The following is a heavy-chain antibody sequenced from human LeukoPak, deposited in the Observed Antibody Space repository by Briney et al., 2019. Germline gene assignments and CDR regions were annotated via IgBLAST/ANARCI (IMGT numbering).Heavy chain of an antibody. J-gene: IGHJ6*03. V-gene: IGHV3-74*01. CDR1: GFTFSSYW. D-gene: IGHD2-2*02. Sequence: PGRSLRLSCAASGFTFSSYWMHWVRQAPGKGLVWVSRINSDGSSTSYADSVKGRFTISRDNAKNTLYLQMNSLRAEDTAVYYCARGPVVPAAIPGFEYYYYYMDVWGKGTTVTVSS. CDR2: INSDGSST. CDR3: ARGPVVPAAIPGFEYYYYYMDV.